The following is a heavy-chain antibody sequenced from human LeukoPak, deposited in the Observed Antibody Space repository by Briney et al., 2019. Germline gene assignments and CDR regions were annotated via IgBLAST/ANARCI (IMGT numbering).Heavy chain of an antibody. CDR3: ARTAVGATRNWFDP. CDR2: INHGGST. Sequence: SETLSLTCAVYGGSFSGDFWSWIRQSPGKGLEWIGEINHGGSTTYNPSLQSRVTMSVDTSTNQISLKMTSVTAADTAVYYCARTAVGATRNWFDPWGQGTLVTVSS. CDR1: GGSFSGDF. J-gene: IGHJ5*02. V-gene: IGHV4-34*01. D-gene: IGHD1-26*01.